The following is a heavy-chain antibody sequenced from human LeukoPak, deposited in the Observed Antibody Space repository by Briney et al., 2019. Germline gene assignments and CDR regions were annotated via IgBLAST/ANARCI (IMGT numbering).Heavy chain of an antibody. CDR1: GYPISSGYY. Sequence: SETLSLTCAVSGYPISSGYYWGWFRPPPGKGLEWIGSIYHSGSTYYNPSLKSRVTISVDTSKNQFSLKLSSVTAADTAVYYCARVGYCSGGSCYDLRFDYWGQGTLVTVSS. CDR2: IYHSGST. D-gene: IGHD2-15*01. CDR3: ARVGYCSGGSCYDLRFDY. J-gene: IGHJ4*02. V-gene: IGHV4-38-2*01.